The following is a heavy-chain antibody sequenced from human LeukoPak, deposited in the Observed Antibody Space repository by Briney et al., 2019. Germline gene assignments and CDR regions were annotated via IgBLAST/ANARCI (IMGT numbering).Heavy chain of an antibody. D-gene: IGHD4-23*01. CDR1: GYTFTSYY. CDR3: AANYGGNQYYFDY. J-gene: IGHJ4*02. Sequence: ASVKVSCKASGYTFTSYYMHWVRQAPGQGLEWMGIINPSGGSTSYAQKFQGRVTMTRDMSTSTVYMELSSLRSEDTAVYYCAANYGGNQYYFDYWGQGTLVTVSS. V-gene: IGHV1-46*01. CDR2: INPSGGST.